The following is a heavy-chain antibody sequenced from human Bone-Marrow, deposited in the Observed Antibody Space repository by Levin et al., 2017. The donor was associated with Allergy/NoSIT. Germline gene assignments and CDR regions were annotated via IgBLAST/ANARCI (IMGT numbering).Heavy chain of an antibody. CDR2: INHSGST. CDR1: GGSFSGYY. D-gene: IGHD6-19*01. CDR3: ARVKPPAGYSSGWYLYYFDY. Sequence: PWGSLRLSCAVYGGSFSGYYWSWIRQPPGKGLEWIGEINHSGSTNYNPSLKSRVTISVDTSKNQFSLKLSSVTAADTAVYYCARVKPPAGYSSGWYLYYFDYWGQGTLVTVSS. V-gene: IGHV4-34*01. J-gene: IGHJ4*02.